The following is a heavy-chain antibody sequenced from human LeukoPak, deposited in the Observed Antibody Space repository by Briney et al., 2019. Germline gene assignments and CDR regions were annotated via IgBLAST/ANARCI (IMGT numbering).Heavy chain of an antibody. D-gene: IGHD3-10*01. CDR1: GGSISSGGYY. V-gene: IGHV4-30-2*01. J-gene: IGHJ4*02. CDR3: AREGLPSSVDY. CDR2: IYHSGST. Sequence: SQTLSLTCTISGGSISSGGYYWSWIRQPPGKGLEWIGYIYHSGSTYCNPSLKSRVTISVDRSKNQFSLKLSSVTAADTAVYYCAREGLPSSVDYWGQGTLVTVSS.